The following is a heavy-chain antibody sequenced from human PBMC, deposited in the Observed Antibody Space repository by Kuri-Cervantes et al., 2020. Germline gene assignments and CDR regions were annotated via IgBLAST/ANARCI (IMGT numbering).Heavy chain of an antibody. CDR3: AKDPHALGSGEGLNWFDP. CDR1: GFTFRTYD. CDR2: IGKGGET. D-gene: IGHD3-10*01. Sequence: GGSLRLSCAASGFTFRTYDMHWVRQGSGKGLEWVSGIGKGGETFYAGSVKGRFTISRDNAKNSLYLQMNSLRAEDTALYYCAKDPHALGSGEGLNWFDPWGQGTLVTVSS. V-gene: IGHV3-13*01. J-gene: IGHJ5*02.